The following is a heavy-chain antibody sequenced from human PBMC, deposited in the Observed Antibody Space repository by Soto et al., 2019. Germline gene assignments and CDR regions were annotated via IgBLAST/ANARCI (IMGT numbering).Heavy chain of an antibody. J-gene: IGHJ4*02. CDR1: GYTITELS. Sequence: ASVKVSCTVSGYTITELSMHWVRQAPGKGLEWMGGFDPEDGETIYAQKFQGRVTMTEDTSTDTAYMELSSLRSEDTAVYYCASGQSSDILTGYYTYYFDYWGQGTLVTVSS. CDR2: FDPEDGET. CDR3: ASGQSSDILTGYYTYYFDY. V-gene: IGHV1-24*01. D-gene: IGHD3-9*01.